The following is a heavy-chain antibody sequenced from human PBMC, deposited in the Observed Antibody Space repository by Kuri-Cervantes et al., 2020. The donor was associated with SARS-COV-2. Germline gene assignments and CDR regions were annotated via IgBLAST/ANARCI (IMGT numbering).Heavy chain of an antibody. Sequence: ESLKISCTVSGGSVSSSSYYWGWVRQPPGKGLERIGEITHRGDTIYNMSLKSRVTISVDTSKKQFSLDLRSVTAADTAIYYCARGPGYNGYYYMDVWGNGTTVTVSS. CDR1: GGSVSSSSYY. J-gene: IGHJ6*03. CDR3: ARGPGYNGYYYMDV. V-gene: IGHV4-39*07. D-gene: IGHD5-24*01. CDR2: ITHRGDT.